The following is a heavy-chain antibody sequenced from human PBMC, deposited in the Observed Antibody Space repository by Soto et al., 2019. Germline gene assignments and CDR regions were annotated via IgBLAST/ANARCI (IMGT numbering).Heavy chain of an antibody. V-gene: IGHV3-66*01. CDR1: GSMFRRTY. D-gene: IGHD2-2*02. Sequence: EVQLVESGGGLVQPGGSLRPSCEAPGSMFRRTYMSWVRQAPGKGLEWVSVIYSGGKIYYVDSVKGRFTSSRDNSKNTLYLQMNSLRVEDSGVYYCAGNTEKGYWGQGTLVTVSS. J-gene: IGHJ4*02. CDR2: IYSGGKI. CDR3: AGNTEKGY.